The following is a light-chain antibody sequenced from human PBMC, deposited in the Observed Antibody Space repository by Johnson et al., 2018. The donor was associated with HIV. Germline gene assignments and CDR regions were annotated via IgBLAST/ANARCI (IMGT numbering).Light chain of an antibody. Sequence: QSVLTQPPSVSAAPGQKVTISCFGSDSNIGNNYVSWYQQVPGTAPKLLIYEKNKRPSGIPDRFSGSKSGTSATLGITGLQTGDEADYYCGTWDSSLSTSVFGTGTKVTVL. V-gene: IGLV1-51*02. CDR3: GTWDSSLSTSV. CDR2: EKN. CDR1: DSNIGNNY. J-gene: IGLJ1*01.